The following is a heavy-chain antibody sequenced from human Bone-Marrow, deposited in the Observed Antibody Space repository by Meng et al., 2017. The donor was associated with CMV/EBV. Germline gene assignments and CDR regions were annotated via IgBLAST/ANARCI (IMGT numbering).Heavy chain of an antibody. CDR1: GGAISSYY. CDR2: IYYSGST. D-gene: IGHD6-19*01. Sequence: AETLCLTCTVSGGAISSYYWSWIRQPPGKGLEWIGYIYYSGSTNYNPSLKSRVTISVGMSKNPFSLKLSSVTAADTALYYCARVTGQQWLVDYWGQGTLVTVSS. CDR3: ARVTGQQWLVDY. J-gene: IGHJ4*02. V-gene: IGHV4-59*01.